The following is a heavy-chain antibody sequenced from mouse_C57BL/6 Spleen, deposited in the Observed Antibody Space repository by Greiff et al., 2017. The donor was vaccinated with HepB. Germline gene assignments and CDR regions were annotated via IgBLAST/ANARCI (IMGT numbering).Heavy chain of an antibody. CDR1: GYTFTSYW. CDR2: IDPSDSYT. Sequence: QVQLQQSGAELVMPGASVKLSCKASGYTFTSYWMHWVKQRPGQGLEWIGEIDPSDSYTNYNQKFKGKSTLTVDKSSSTAYMQLSSLTSEDSAVYYCARSTAQATGYYFDYWGQGTTLTVSS. CDR3: ARSTAQATGYYFDY. D-gene: IGHD3-2*02. V-gene: IGHV1-69*01. J-gene: IGHJ2*01.